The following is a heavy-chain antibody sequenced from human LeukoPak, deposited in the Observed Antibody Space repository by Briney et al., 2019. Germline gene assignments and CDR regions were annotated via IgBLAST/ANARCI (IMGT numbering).Heavy chain of an antibody. CDR3: VPDYSSGWYVPAVDY. D-gene: IGHD6-19*01. Sequence: GGSLRLSCAASGFTFSSYWMHWVRQAPGKGLVWVSRINSDGSSTSYADSVKGRFTISRDNAKNTLYLQMNGLRAEDTAVYYCVPDYSSGWYVPAVDYWGQGTLVTVSS. CDR2: INSDGSST. J-gene: IGHJ4*02. V-gene: IGHV3-74*01. CDR1: GFTFSSYW.